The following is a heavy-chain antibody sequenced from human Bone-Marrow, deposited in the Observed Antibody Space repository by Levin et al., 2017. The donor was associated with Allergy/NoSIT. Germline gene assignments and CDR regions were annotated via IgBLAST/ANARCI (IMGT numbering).Heavy chain of an antibody. CDR2: IYAGGTT. CDR3: GSSSCRGDCYLDH. Sequence: GESLRLSCAASGFTVSGHFMTWVRQAPGKGLEWVSVIYAGGTTYYADSVKGRFTVSRDNSKNTLYLQMNSLRAEDTAVYYCGSSSCRGDCYLDHWGQGTLVTVSS. D-gene: IGHD2-21*02. CDR1: GFTVSGHF. V-gene: IGHV3-53*01. J-gene: IGHJ4*02.